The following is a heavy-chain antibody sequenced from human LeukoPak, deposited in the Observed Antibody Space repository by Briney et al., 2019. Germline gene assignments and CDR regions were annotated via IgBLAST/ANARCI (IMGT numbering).Heavy chain of an antibody. Sequence: GGSLRLSCAASGXTFSSYEMNWVRQAPGKGLEWVSYISSSGSTIYYADSVKGRFTISRDNAKNSLYLQMNSLRAEDTAVYYCARDLPPGDYWGQGTLVTVSS. CDR1: GXTFSSYE. D-gene: IGHD7-27*01. V-gene: IGHV3-48*03. CDR2: ISSSGSTI. J-gene: IGHJ4*02. CDR3: ARDLPPGDY.